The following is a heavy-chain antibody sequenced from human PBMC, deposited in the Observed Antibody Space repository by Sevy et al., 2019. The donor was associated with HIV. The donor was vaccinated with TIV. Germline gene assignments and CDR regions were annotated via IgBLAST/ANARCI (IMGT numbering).Heavy chain of an antibody. V-gene: IGHV3-73*01. Sequence: GGSLRLSCAASGFTFSGSAMHWVRQASGKGLEWVGRIRSKANSYAKAYAASVRGRFTISSDDSKNTAYLQMNSLKTDDTAVYYCTAEYSTSVCMDVWGKGTTVTVSS. J-gene: IGHJ6*03. CDR3: TAEYSTSVCMDV. CDR2: IRSKANSYAK. D-gene: IGHD6-6*01. CDR1: GFTFSGSA.